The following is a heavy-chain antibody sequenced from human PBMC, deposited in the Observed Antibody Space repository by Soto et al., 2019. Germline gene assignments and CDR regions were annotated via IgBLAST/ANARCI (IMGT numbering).Heavy chain of an antibody. CDR1: GGTLSSYA. V-gene: IGHV1-69*13. D-gene: IGHD6-13*01. CDR3: ARVGSSSSWSHYFDY. Sequence: SVKVSCKASGGTLSSYAISWVRQAPGQGLEWMGGIIPIFGTANYAQKFQGRVTITADESTSTAYMELSSLRSEDTAVYYCARVGSSSSWSHYFDYWGQGTLVTVSS. CDR2: IIPIFGTA. J-gene: IGHJ4*02.